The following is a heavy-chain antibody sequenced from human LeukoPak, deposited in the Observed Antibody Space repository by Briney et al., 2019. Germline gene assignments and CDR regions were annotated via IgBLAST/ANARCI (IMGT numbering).Heavy chain of an antibody. CDR1: GFTFKNYA. CDR2: ISGDAVTS. D-gene: IGHD6-13*01. V-gene: IGHV3-23*01. CDR3: AKTRPLDSSSWSHGDY. J-gene: IGHJ4*02. Sequence: GGSLRLSCAASGFTFKNYAMNWVRQSPGQGLEWVSTISGDAVTSWYADSVKGRFTISRDNSKNTLYLQMNSLRAEDTAVYYCAKTRPLDSSSWSHGDYWGQGTLVTVSS.